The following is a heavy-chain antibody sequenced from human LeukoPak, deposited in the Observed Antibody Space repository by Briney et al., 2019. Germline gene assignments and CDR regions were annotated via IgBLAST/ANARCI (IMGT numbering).Heavy chain of an antibody. CDR3: ARSRPIAARQYYYYMDA. CDR1: GGTFSSYA. CDR2: IIPIFGTA. Sequence: SVKVSCKASGGTFSSYAISWVRQAPGQGLEWMGGIIPIFGTANYAQKFQGRVTITTDESTSTAYMELSSLRSEDTAVYYCARSRPIAARQYYYYMDAWGKGTTVTVSS. V-gene: IGHV1-69*05. J-gene: IGHJ6*03. D-gene: IGHD6-6*01.